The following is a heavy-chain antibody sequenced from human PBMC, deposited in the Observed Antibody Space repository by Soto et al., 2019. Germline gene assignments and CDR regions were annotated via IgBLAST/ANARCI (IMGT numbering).Heavy chain of an antibody. J-gene: IGHJ4*02. CDR1: GGSFSGYY. V-gene: IGHV4-34*01. D-gene: IGHD6-19*01. CDR3: ARFDSSGWYFDY. CDR2: INHIGTT. Sequence: QVQLPQWGAGLLRPSETLSLTCAVYGGSFSGYYWSWIPQPPGKGLQWIGKINHIGTTNYNPSLKSRVTISVDTSKNQFSLKLSSVTAADTAVYYCARFDSSGWYFDYWGQGNLVIVSS.